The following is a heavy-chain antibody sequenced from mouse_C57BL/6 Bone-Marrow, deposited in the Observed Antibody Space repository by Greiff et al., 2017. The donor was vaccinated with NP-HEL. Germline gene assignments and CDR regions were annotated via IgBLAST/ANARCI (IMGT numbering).Heavy chain of an antibody. CDR2: INPNNGGT. J-gene: IGHJ3*01. Sequence: VQLQQSGPELVKPGASVKISCKASGYTFTDYYMNWVKQSHGQSLEWIGDINPNNGGTSYNQKFKGKATLTVDKSSSTAYMELRSLTSEDSAVYYCARDGPWFAYWGQGTLVTVSA. V-gene: IGHV1-26*01. CDR1: GYTFTDYY. CDR3: ARDGPWFAY. D-gene: IGHD2-3*01.